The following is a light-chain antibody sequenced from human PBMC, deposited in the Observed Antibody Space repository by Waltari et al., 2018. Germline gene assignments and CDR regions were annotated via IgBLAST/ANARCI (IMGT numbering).Light chain of an antibody. J-gene: IGKJ1*01. Sequence: DIQMTQSPSTLSASVGDRVTITCRASQNINTWLAWHQQKPGKAPNLLIYMASSLESGVPSRFSGSGSGTEFTLTISSLQPDDFATYYCLQYNGEPRTFGQGTKVEVK. CDR1: QNINTW. CDR2: MAS. CDR3: LQYNGEPRT. V-gene: IGKV1-5*03.